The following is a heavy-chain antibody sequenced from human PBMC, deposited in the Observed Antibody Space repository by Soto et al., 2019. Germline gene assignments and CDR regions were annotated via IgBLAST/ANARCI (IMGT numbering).Heavy chain of an antibody. V-gene: IGHV1-18*01. D-gene: IGHD6-13*01. CDR2: ISAYNGNT. Sequence: QAPGQGIEWMGWISAYNGNTNYAQKLQGRVTMTTDTSTSTAYMELRSLRSDDTAVYYCARVGSSYGMDVWGQGTTVTVSS. J-gene: IGHJ6*01. CDR3: ARVGSSYGMDV.